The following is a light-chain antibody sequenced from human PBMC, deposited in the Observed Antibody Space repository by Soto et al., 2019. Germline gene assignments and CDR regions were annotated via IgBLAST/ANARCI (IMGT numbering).Light chain of an antibody. V-gene: IGKV3-15*01. J-gene: IGKJ1*01. Sequence: EIVMTQSPATLSVSPLEIATLSCRASQSVSSDLAWYQQKPGQAPRLLIYGASTRATGIPARFSGSGSGTEFTLTISSLQSEDFAVYYCQQYNKWPPRTFGQGTKVDIK. CDR3: QQYNKWPPRT. CDR1: QSVSSD. CDR2: GAS.